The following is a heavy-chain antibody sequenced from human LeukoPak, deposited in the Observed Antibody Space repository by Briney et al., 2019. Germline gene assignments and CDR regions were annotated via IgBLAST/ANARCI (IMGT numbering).Heavy chain of an antibody. CDR3: TMIVVPHDY. J-gene: IGHJ4*02. D-gene: IGHD3-22*01. CDR1: GFTFSGSA. Sequence: PGGSLRLSCAASGFTFSGSAMHWVRQASGKGLEWVGRIRSKANSYATAYAASVKGRFTISRDDSKNTAYLQMNSLKTEDTAVYYCTMIVVPHDYWGQGTLVTVSS. CDR2: IRSKANSYAT. V-gene: IGHV3-73*01.